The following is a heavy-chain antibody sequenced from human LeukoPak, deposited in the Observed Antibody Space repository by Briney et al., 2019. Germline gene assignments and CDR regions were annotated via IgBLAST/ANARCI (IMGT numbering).Heavy chain of an antibody. D-gene: IGHD5-18*01. Sequence: ASVKVSCKASGYTFTSYAMHWVRQAPGQRLEWMGWINAGNGNTKYSQEFQGRVTITRDTSASTAYMELSSLRSEDMAVYYCARGGYSYGVFDYWGQGTLVTVSS. CDR3: ARGGYSYGVFDY. J-gene: IGHJ4*02. CDR1: GYTFTSYA. V-gene: IGHV1-3*03. CDR2: INAGNGNT.